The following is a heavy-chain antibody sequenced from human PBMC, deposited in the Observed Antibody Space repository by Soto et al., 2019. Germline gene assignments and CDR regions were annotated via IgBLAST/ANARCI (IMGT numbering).Heavy chain of an antibody. J-gene: IGHJ6*02. CDR3: ARRGYSYGMDV. CDR1: GGSISSSSYY. D-gene: IGHD5-18*01. V-gene: IGHV4-39*01. CDR2: IYYSGST. Sequence: SETLSLTCTVSGGSISSSSYYWGWIRQPPGKGLEWIGSIYYSGSTYYNPSLKSRVTISVDTSKNQFSLKLSSVTAADTAVYYCARRGYSYGMDVWGQGTTVTVSS.